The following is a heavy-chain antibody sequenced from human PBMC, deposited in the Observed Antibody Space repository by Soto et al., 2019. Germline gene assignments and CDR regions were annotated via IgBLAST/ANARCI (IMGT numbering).Heavy chain of an antibody. CDR3: AKESGWELRLLDH. CDR2: ISAYNGNT. D-gene: IGHD1-26*01. Sequence: ASVKVSCKASGYTFTSYGISWVRQAPGQGLEWMGWISAYNGNTKYAQKFQGSVTMTSDTSTNTAYMRLNSLRSDDTAVYYCAKESGWELRLLDHWGQGTLVTVSS. J-gene: IGHJ4*02. CDR1: GYTFTSYG. V-gene: IGHV1-18*01.